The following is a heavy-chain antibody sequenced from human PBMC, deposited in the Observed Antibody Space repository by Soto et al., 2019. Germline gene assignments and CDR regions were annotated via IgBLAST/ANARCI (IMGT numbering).Heavy chain of an antibody. CDR2: IYHSGST. CDR1: GGSISSSNW. J-gene: IGHJ5*02. V-gene: IGHV4-4*02. D-gene: IGHD6-13*01. CDR3: ARDDPRPEHTFFYSSSWYGWFDP. Sequence: PSETLSLTCAVSGGSISSSNWWSWVRQPPGKGLEWIGEIYHSGSTNYNPSLKSRVTISVDKSKNQFSLKLSSVTAADTAVYYCARDDPRPEHTFFYSSSWYGWFDPWGQGTLVTVSS.